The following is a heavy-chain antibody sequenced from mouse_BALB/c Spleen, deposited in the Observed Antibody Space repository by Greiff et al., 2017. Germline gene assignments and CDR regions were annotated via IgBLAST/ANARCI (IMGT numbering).Heavy chain of an antibody. Sequence: EVKLVESGGGLVKPGGSLKLSCAASGFTFSSYAMSWVRQTPEKRLEWVASISSGGSTYYPDSVKGRFTMSRDNARNILYLQMSSLRSEDTAMYYCARADLYYGYDEFAYWGQGTLVTVSA. D-gene: IGHD2-2*01. J-gene: IGHJ3*01. CDR2: ISSGGST. CDR3: ARADLYYGYDEFAY. V-gene: IGHV5-6-5*01. CDR1: GFTFSSYA.